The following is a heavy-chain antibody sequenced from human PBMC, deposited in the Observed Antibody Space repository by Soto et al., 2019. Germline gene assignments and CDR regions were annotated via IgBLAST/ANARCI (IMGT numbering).Heavy chain of an antibody. Sequence: GSGPTLVNPTQTLTLTCTFSGFSLSTSGMRVSWIRQPPGKALEWLARIDWDDDKFYSTSLKTRLTISKDTSKNQVVLTMTNMDPVDTATYYCARTPGNGNWFDPWGQGTLGTVSS. CDR1: GFSLSTSGMR. CDR3: ARTPGNGNWFDP. CDR2: IDWDDDK. V-gene: IGHV2-70*04. D-gene: IGHD2-8*01. J-gene: IGHJ5*02.